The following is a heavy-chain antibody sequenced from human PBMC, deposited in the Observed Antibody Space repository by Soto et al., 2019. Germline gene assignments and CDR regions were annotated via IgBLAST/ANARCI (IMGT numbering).Heavy chain of an antibody. CDR1: GFTLNSYT. CDR2: IRGHGGNK. D-gene: IGHD1-26*01. CDR3: AREPLEGWELLPHYYYYGMDV. J-gene: IGHJ6*02. Sequence: PGGSLRLSCAASGFTLNSYTMAWVRQAPGKGQEWVSSIRGHGGNKYYADSVKGRFTISRDNSKNTLYLQMNSLRAEDTAVYYCAREPLEGWELLPHYYYYGMDVWGQGTTVTVS. V-gene: IGHV3-23*01.